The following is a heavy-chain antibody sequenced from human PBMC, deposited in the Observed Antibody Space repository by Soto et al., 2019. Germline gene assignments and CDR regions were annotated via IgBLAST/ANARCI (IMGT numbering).Heavy chain of an antibody. Sequence: SPTLSLPCAVYGGSFSGYYWSWIRQPPGKGLEWIGEINHSGSTNYNPSLKSRVTISVDTSKNQFSLKLSSVTAADTAVYYCARGRGAAGQGRFDYWGQGTLVTVSS. CDR1: GGSFSGYY. D-gene: IGHD6-19*01. CDR2: INHSGST. V-gene: IGHV4-34*01. J-gene: IGHJ4*02. CDR3: ARGRGAAGQGRFDY.